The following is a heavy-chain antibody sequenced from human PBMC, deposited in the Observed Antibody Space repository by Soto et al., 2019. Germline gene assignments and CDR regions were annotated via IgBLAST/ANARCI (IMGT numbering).Heavy chain of an antibody. D-gene: IGHD3-16*02. CDR3: ATNNRASYHFDY. Sequence: SVKVSCKAFGGTFSSYAISWVRQAPGQGLEWMGGIIPLFGTTNYAPKFQGRVAITADERARTAYMDLSSLKSEDTAVYYCATNNRASYHFDYWGQGTLVTVS. CDR1: GGTFSSYA. J-gene: IGHJ4*02. V-gene: IGHV1-69*13. CDR2: IIPLFGTT.